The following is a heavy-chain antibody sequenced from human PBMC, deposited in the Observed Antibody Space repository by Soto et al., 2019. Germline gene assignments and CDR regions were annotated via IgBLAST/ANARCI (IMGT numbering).Heavy chain of an antibody. CDR1: GYTFTAYG. Sequence: QVQLAQSGAEERKPGASVKVSCEATGYTFTAYGMHWVRQAPGQRLEWMGWINPANGNTKYSQKFQGRLTITSDTSANTIYMELNSLTSEDTAMYYCTRSAISPYGGLIGPFDYWGQGNLVAVSS. J-gene: IGHJ4*02. CDR3: TRSAISPYGGLIGPFDY. D-gene: IGHD3-16*02. CDR2: INPANGNT. V-gene: IGHV1-3*05.